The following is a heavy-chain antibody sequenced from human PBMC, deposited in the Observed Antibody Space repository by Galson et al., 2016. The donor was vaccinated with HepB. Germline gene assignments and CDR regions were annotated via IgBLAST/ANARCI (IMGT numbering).Heavy chain of an antibody. CDR3: AHRRGQWLDFQY. D-gene: IGHD6-19*01. CDR1: GFSLSTSGVG. CDR2: IYWDDDK. Sequence: PALVKPTQTLTLTCTFSGFSLSTSGVGVGWIRQPPGKALEWLALIYWDDDKRYSPSLKSRLTITKDTSKNQVVLTMTNMDAVDTGTYYCAHRRGQWLDFQYWGQGTLVTVSS. V-gene: IGHV2-5*02. J-gene: IGHJ4*02.